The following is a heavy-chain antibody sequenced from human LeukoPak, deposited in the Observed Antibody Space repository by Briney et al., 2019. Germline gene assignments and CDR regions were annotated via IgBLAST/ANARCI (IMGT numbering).Heavy chain of an antibody. CDR3: ARVAVAGPYYFDY. Sequence: SETLSLTCTVSGGSIKSHFWSWVRQPPGKRLEWIGYIFHSGSTNYNPSLKSRVTISVDTSKNQFSLKLSSVTAADTAVYYCARVAVAGPYYFDYWGQGTLVTVSS. D-gene: IGHD6-19*01. V-gene: IGHV4-59*11. CDR1: GGSIKSHF. J-gene: IGHJ4*02. CDR2: IFHSGST.